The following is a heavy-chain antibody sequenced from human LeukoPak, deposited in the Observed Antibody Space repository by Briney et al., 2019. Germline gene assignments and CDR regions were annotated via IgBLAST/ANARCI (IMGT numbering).Heavy chain of an antibody. V-gene: IGHV1-8*01. D-gene: IGHD5-18*01. J-gene: IGHJ5*02. Sequence: GASVKVSCKASGYTFTSYDINWVRQATGQGLEWMGWMNPNSGNTGYAQKFQGRVTMTRNTSISTAYMELSSLRSEDTAVYYCARGRSKRGCSYGNWFDPWGQGTLVTVSS. CDR1: GYTFTSYD. CDR2: MNPNSGNT. CDR3: ARGRSKRGCSYGNWFDP.